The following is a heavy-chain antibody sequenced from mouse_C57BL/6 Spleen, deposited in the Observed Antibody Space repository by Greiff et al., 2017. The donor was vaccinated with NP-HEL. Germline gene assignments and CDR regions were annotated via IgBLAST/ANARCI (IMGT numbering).Heavy chain of an antibody. D-gene: IGHD1-1*01. CDR2: IYPGDGDT. Sequence: QVHVKQSGAELVKPGASVKISCKASGYAFSSYWMNWVKQRPGKGLEWIGKIYPGDGDTNYNGKFKGKATLTADKSSSPAYMQLISLTSEDSAVYFCAREGITTVVAPAWFACWGKGTLVTVSA. CDR1: GYAFSSYW. J-gene: IGHJ3*01. V-gene: IGHV1-80*01. CDR3: AREGITTVVAPAWFAC.